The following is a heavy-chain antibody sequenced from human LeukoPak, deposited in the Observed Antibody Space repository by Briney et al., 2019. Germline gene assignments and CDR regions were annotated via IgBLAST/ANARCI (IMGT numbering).Heavy chain of an antibody. D-gene: IGHD3-3*01. J-gene: IGHJ5*02. Sequence: PSETLSLTCAVYGGSFSGYYWSWIRQPPGKGLEWIGEINHSGSTNYNPSLKSRVTISVDTSKNQFSLKLSSVTAADTAVYYCARGADYDFWSSYSNWFDPWGQGTLVTVSS. V-gene: IGHV4-34*01. CDR3: ARGADYDFWSSYSNWFDP. CDR2: INHSGST. CDR1: GGSFSGYY.